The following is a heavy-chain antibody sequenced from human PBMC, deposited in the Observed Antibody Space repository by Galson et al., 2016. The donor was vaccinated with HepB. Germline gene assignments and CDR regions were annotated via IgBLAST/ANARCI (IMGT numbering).Heavy chain of an antibody. CDR1: GFTVSSNY. CDR2: IYSGGST. Sequence: SLRISCAASGFTVSSNYMTWVRQAPGKGLEWVSVIYSGGSTYYADSVKGRFTISRDNSKNTLYLQMNSLRAEDTAVYYCARVSDGYNTAPVDYWGQGTLVTVSS. D-gene: IGHD5-24*01. CDR3: ARVSDGYNTAPVDY. V-gene: IGHV3-66*01. J-gene: IGHJ4*02.